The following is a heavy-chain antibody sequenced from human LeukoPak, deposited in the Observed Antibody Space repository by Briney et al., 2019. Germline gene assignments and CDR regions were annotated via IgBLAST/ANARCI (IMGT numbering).Heavy chain of an antibody. Sequence: PGGSLRLSCAASGFTFSDYYMSWLRQAPGKGLEWVSYISSSSSYTNYADSVKGRFTISRDNAKNSLYLQMNSLRAEDTAVYDCARDLREHTNWFDPWGQGSLVSVSS. CDR3: ARDLREHTNWFDP. CDR1: GFTFSDYY. CDR2: ISSSSSYT. D-gene: IGHD5/OR15-5a*01. J-gene: IGHJ5*02. V-gene: IGHV3-11*06.